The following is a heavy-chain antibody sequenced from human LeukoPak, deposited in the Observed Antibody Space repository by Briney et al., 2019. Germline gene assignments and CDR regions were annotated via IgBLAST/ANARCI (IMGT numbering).Heavy chain of an antibody. V-gene: IGHV7-4-1*02. D-gene: IGHD3-10*01. CDR1: GYTFTNHS. Sequence: ASVKVSSKASGYTFTNHSINWVRQAPGQGLEYMGWIDTNTGNPTYAQAFTGRIVFSLDTSVSTAYLDIRSLKAEDTAVYFCARRSMVQHLDVWGKGTTVIVSS. CDR3: ARRSMVQHLDV. CDR2: IDTNTGNP. J-gene: IGHJ6*04.